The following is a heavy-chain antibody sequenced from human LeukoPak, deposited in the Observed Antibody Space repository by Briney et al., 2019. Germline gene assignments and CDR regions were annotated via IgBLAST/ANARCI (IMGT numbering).Heavy chain of an antibody. J-gene: IGHJ4*02. Sequence: GGSLRLSCAASGFTFTIYSLNWVRQAPGKGLEWVASISSSSSYINYADSVKGRFIISRDNANNSLYLQMNSLRAEDTAVYYCARDLYGDYLFDDWGQGTLVIVFS. CDR1: GFTFTIYS. CDR3: ARDLYGDYLFDD. D-gene: IGHD4-17*01. CDR2: ISSSSSYI. V-gene: IGHV3-21*01.